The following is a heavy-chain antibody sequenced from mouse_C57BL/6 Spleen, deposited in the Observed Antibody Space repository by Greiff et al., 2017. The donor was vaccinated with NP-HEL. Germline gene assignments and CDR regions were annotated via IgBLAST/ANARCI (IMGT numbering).Heavy chain of an antibody. V-gene: IGHV1-50*01. Sequence: QVQLQQSGAELVKPGASVKLSCKASGYTFTSYWMQWVKQRPGQGLEWIGEIDPSDSYTNYNQKFKGKATLTVDTSSSTAYMQLSSLTSEDSAVYYCASLYYYGRRAMDYWGQGTSVTVSS. D-gene: IGHD1-1*01. J-gene: IGHJ4*01. CDR2: IDPSDSYT. CDR3: ASLYYYGRRAMDY. CDR1: GYTFTSYW.